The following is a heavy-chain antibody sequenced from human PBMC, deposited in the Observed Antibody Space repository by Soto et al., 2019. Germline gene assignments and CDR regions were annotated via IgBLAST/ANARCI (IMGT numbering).Heavy chain of an antibody. D-gene: IGHD6-19*01. CDR2: IYYSGST. CDR1: GGSISSYY. CDR3: ARGCIAVAGSDDAFDI. V-gene: IGHV4-59*08. Sequence: QVQLQESGPGLVKPSETLSLTCTVSGGSISSYYWSWIRQPPGKGLEWIGYIYYSGSTNYNPSLKSRFTISVDTSKNQFSLKLSSVTAADTAGYYCARGCIAVAGSDDAFDIWGQGTMVTVSS. J-gene: IGHJ3*02.